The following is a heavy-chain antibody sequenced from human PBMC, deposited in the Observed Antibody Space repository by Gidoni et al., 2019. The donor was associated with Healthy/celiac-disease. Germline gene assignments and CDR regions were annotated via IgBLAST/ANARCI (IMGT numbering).Heavy chain of an antibody. J-gene: IGHJ4*02. CDR2: ISGSGGST. V-gene: IGHV3-23*01. D-gene: IGHD6-19*01. CDR1: GFTFSSDA. CDR3: AKSARAVAAFDY. Sequence: EVQLLESGGGLVQPGGSLRLSCAASGFTFSSDAMSWVLQAPGKGLEWVAAISGSGGSTYYADAVKCRFTISRDNSKNTLYLQMNSLRAEDTAVYYCAKSARAVAAFDYWGQGTLVTVSS.